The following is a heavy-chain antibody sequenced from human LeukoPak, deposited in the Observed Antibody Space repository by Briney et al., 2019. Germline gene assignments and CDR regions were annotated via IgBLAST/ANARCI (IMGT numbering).Heavy chain of an antibody. D-gene: IGHD6-6*01. CDR2: IYYSGST. CDR3: ARHLSGKLSIAALTDY. J-gene: IGHJ4*02. Sequence: PSETLSLTCTASGGSISSSSYYWGWIRQPPGKGLEWIGRIYYSGSTYYNPSLKSRVTISVDTSNNQFSLELSSVTAADTAVYYCARHLSGKLSIAALTDYWGQGTLVTVSS. V-gene: IGHV4-39*01. CDR1: GGSISSSSYY.